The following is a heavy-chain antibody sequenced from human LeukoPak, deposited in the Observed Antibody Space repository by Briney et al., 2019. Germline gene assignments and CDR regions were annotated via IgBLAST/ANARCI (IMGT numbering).Heavy chain of an antibody. J-gene: IGHJ4*02. V-gene: IGHV4-59*01. D-gene: IGHD1-26*01. Sequence: PETLSLTCTVSGGSISSYYWSWIRQPPGKGLEWIGYIYYSGSTNYNPSLKSRVTISVDASKSQFSLKLSSVTAADTAVYYCARALYSGSYFDYWGQGTLVTVSS. CDR3: ARALYSGSYFDY. CDR1: GGSISSYY. CDR2: IYYSGST.